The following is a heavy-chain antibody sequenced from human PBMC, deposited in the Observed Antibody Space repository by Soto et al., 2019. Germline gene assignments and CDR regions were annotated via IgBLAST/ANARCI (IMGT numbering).Heavy chain of an antibody. V-gene: IGHV4-34*01. Sequence: ETLSLTCAVYGGSFSGYYWSWIRQPPGKGLEWIGEINHSGSTNYNPSLKSRVTISVDTSKNQFSLKLSSVTAADTAVYYCARGSDVLRYFDWLLGSTDIDYWGQGTLVTSPQ. CDR1: GGSFSGYY. CDR2: INHSGST. D-gene: IGHD3-9*01. J-gene: IGHJ4*02. CDR3: ARGSDVLRYFDWLLGSTDIDY.